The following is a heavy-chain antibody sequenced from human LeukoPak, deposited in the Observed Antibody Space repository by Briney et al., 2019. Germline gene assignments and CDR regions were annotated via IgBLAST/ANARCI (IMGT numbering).Heavy chain of an antibody. Sequence: PSETLSLTCNVFGGSISSGIYYWCWIRPPAGNGLEWIGRIYTSGSTNYNPSLKSRVTISVDTSKNQFSLKLSSVTAADTAVYYCARDKLDCSSTSCYREYYYYYYMDVWGKGTTVTVSS. J-gene: IGHJ6*03. CDR3: ARDKLDCSSTSCYREYYYYYYMDV. V-gene: IGHV4-61*02. CDR2: IYTSGST. D-gene: IGHD2-2*01. CDR1: GGSISSGIYY.